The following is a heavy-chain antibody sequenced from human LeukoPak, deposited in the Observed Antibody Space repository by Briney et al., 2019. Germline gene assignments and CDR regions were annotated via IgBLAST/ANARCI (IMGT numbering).Heavy chain of an antibody. CDR2: ISHSGST. D-gene: IGHD5-18*01. CDR3: ARVGGYSYGNYYFNY. J-gene: IGHJ4*02. V-gene: IGHV4-38-2*01. CDR1: GYSISSGYY. Sequence: PSETLSLTCAVSGYSISSGYYWGWIRQPPGKGLDWIGSISHSGSTYYNPSLRSRVTISIDTSKNQFSLRLNSVTATDTAVYYCARVGGYSYGNYYFNYWGQGTLVIVSS.